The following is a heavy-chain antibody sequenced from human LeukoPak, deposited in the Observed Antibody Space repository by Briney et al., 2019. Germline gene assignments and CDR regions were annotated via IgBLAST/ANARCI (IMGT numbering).Heavy chain of an antibody. V-gene: IGHV4-38-2*02. Sequence: SETLSLTCTVSGYSISSGYYWGWIRQPPGKGLEWIGSIYHSGSTNYNPSLKSRITISVDTSKNQFSLKLRSVTAADTALYYCARPRSRVSWFDPWGQGTLVTVSS. CDR1: GYSISSGYY. CDR2: IYHSGST. CDR3: ARPRSRVSWFDP. J-gene: IGHJ5*02. D-gene: IGHD2-8*01.